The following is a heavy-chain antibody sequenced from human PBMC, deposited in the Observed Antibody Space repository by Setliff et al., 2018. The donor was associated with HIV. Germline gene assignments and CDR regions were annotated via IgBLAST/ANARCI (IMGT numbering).Heavy chain of an antibody. CDR3: AMGSSGYPFDY. Sequence: SETLSLTCSVSGGSISSRSYYWGWIRQPPGKGLDWIGSMSYTGTTYDNPSLKSRVTISVDTSKNQFSLKLTSVTAADAAVYFCAMGSSGYPFDYWGQGSLVTVSS. J-gene: IGHJ4*02. D-gene: IGHD3-22*01. V-gene: IGHV4-39*01. CDR2: MSYTGTT. CDR1: GGSISSRSYY.